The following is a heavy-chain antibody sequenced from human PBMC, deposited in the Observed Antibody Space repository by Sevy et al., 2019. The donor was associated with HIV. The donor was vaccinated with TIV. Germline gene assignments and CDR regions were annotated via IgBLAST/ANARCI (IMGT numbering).Heavy chain of an antibody. J-gene: IGHJ3*02. CDR2: ISYDGSNK. CDR1: GFTFSRYG. CDR3: AKNGATVTPFYAFDM. V-gene: IGHV3-30*18. Sequence: GGSLRLSCAASGFTFSRYGIHWVRQAPGKGLEWLAVISYDGSNKYYRDSVAGRFTISRDNSKNTLYLQMNSLRVEDTAVYYCAKNGATVTPFYAFDMWGQGTMVTVSS. D-gene: IGHD4-17*01.